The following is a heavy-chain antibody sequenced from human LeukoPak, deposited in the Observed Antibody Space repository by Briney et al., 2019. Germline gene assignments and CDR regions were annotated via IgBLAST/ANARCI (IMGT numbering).Heavy chain of an antibody. CDR3: ARVRSSALPAYYDFWSGYYPDFDY. Sequence: GASVKVSCKASGYTFTSYDINWVRQATGQGLEWMGWMNPNSGNTNYAQKLQGRVTMTTDTSTSTAYMELRSLRSDDTAVYYCARVRSSALPAYYDFWSGYYPDFDYWGQGTLVTVSS. CDR2: MNPNSGNT. V-gene: IGHV1-18*01. CDR1: GYTFTSYD. D-gene: IGHD3-3*01. J-gene: IGHJ4*02.